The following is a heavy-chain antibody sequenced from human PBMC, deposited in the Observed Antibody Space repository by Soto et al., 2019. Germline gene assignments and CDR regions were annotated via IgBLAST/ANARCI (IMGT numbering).Heavy chain of an antibody. CDR1: GGSIRSSTYY. Sequence: QLRLQESGPGLVRPSETLSLTCSVSGGSIRSSTYYWGWIRQSPGTGLEWIGNIYYDGATHYNPPLRGRANISADTSKNYLSLKLSYVTASDTAVYYCARLRIQSNGWVPWDNWGQGTLVTVSS. D-gene: IGHD5-12*01. V-gene: IGHV4-39*02. CDR2: IYYDGAT. J-gene: IGHJ4*02. CDR3: ARLRIQSNGWVPWDN.